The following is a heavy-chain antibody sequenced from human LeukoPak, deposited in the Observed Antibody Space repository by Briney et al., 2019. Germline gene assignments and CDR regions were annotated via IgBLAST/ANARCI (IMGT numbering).Heavy chain of an antibody. CDR2: IYHSGST. D-gene: IGHD3-3*01. Sequence: SETLSLTCAVSGGSISSGGYSWSWIRQPPGKGLEWIGYIYHSGSTYYNPSLKSRVTISVDRSKNQFSLKLSSVTAADTAVYYCARGGITTSDLWGQGTLVTVSS. CDR3: ARGGITTSDL. J-gene: IGHJ5*02. V-gene: IGHV4-30-2*01. CDR1: GGSISSGGYS.